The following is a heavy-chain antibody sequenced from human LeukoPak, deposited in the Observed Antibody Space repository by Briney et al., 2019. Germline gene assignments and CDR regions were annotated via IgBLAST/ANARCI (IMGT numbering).Heavy chain of an antibody. CDR1: GFTFSSYE. J-gene: IGHJ4*02. CDR3: ARGDQAVAGYYFDY. V-gene: IGHV3-48*03. CDR2: ISSSGPTI. Sequence: GGSLRLSCAASGFTFSSYEMNWVRQAPGKGLEWVSYISSSGPTIYYADSVKGRFTISRDNAKNSLFLQMNGLRAEDTAVYYCARGDQAVAGYYFDYWGQGTLVTVSS. D-gene: IGHD6-19*01.